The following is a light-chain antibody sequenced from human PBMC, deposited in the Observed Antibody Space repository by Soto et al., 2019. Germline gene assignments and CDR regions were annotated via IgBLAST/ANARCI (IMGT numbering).Light chain of an antibody. CDR3: QQSFRSPIT. Sequence: DIQMTQSPSSLSASVGDTVTMTCRASQSIALSVNWYQQKPGKAPKLLIYVSFTLESGVPSRFIGSGSGTEFTLTIRSLQPEDFATYYCQQSFRSPITFGQGTRLE. CDR2: VSF. CDR1: QSIALS. J-gene: IGKJ5*01. V-gene: IGKV1-39*01.